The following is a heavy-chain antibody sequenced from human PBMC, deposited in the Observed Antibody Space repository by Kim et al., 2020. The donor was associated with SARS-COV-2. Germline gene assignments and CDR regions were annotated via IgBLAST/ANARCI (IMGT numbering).Heavy chain of an antibody. J-gene: IGHJ6*02. Sequence: GGSLRLSCAASGFTFSSYSMNWVRQAPGKGLEWVSSISSSSSYIYYADSVKGRFTISRDNAKKSLYLQMNSLRAEDTAVYYCARGYYDSSGYLSRQDYYYYGMDVWGQGTTVTVSS. V-gene: IGHV3-21*01. CDR2: ISSSSSYI. CDR1: GFTFSSYS. CDR3: ARGYYDSSGYLSRQDYYYYGMDV. D-gene: IGHD3-22*01.